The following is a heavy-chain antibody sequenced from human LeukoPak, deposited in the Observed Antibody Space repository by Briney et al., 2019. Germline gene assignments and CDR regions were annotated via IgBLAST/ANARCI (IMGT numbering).Heavy chain of an antibody. CDR3: ARHAFRGDSSGYYYG. J-gene: IGHJ4*02. CDR2: IYPGDSDT. CDR1: GYSFTSYW. V-gene: IGHV5-51*01. D-gene: IGHD3-22*01. Sequence: PGESLKISCKGSGYSFTSYWIGWVRQMPGKGLEWMGIIYPGDSDTRYSPSFQGQVTISADKSISTAYLQWSSLKASDTAMYYCARHAFRGDSSGYYYGWGQGTLVTVSS.